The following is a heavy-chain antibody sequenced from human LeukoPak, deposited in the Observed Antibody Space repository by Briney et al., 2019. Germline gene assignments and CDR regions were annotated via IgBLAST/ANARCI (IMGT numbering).Heavy chain of an antibody. CDR1: GFTLTGYQ. Sequence: ASVKVSCKTSGFTLTGYQMHWVRQAPGQGLEWMGRINPTNGVANYAQKFQGWVSMTRDRSIDTVYMELSRLTSDDTAMYYCARESPLGYCSAGSCYSSHFDYWGQGTLVIVSS. CDR3: ARESPLGYCSAGSCYSSHFDY. D-gene: IGHD2-15*01. J-gene: IGHJ4*02. V-gene: IGHV1-2*04. CDR2: INPTNGVA.